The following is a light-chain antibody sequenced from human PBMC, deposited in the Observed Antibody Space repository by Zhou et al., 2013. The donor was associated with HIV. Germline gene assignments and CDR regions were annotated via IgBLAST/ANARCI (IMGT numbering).Light chain of an antibody. V-gene: IGKV3-15*01. Sequence: IVLTQSPVTLYVSPGGRATLSCRASESISRNLAWYQHRSGQPPRLLIYGASSRATGVPARFVGSGSGTEFTLTISSLQSEDFAVYYCQQYNNWPPYTFGQGTKLEIK. CDR1: ESISRN. CDR2: GAS. J-gene: IGKJ2*01. CDR3: QQYNNWPPYT.